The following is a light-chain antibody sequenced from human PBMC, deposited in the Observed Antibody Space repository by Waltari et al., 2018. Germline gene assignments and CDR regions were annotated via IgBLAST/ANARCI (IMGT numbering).Light chain of an antibody. CDR3: QQGNTFPPT. CDR1: QDINGW. Sequence: IQMTQSPSSVSASVGDRVTITCRAGQDINGWLTWYQQKAGKAPKLLIYAVSTLQTGVPSRFSGASSGTDYTLTIAGLQPEDFATYFCQQGNTFPPTFGLGTKVDIK. J-gene: IGKJ1*01. CDR2: AVS. V-gene: IGKV1-12*01.